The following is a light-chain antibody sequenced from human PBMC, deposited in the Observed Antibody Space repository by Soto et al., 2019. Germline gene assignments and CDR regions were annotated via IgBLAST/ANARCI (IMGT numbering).Light chain of an antibody. CDR3: QSYDSSLSGSGV. V-gene: IGLV1-40*01. CDR1: SSKIGAGYD. J-gene: IGLJ2*01. CDR2: GNS. Sequence: QSVLTQPPSVSGAPGQRVTISCTGSSSKIGAGYDVHWYQQLPGTAPKLLIYGNSNRPSGVPDRFSGSKSGTSASLAITGLQTEDEADYYCQSYDSSLSGSGVFGGETQLTVL.